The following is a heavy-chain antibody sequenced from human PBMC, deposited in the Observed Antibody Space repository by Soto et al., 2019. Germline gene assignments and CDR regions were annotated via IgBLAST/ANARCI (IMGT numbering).Heavy chain of an antibody. V-gene: IGHV1-3*01. D-gene: IGHD2-2*01. CDR2: INAGNGNT. CDR3: ARVRCSSTSCRNWFDP. CDR1: GYTFTSYA. Sequence: GASVKVSCKASGYTFTSYAMHWVRQAPGQRLEWMGWINAGNGNTKYSQKFQGRVTITRDTSASTAYMELSSLRSEDTAVYYCARVRCSSTSCRNWFDPWGQGTLVTVSS. J-gene: IGHJ5*02.